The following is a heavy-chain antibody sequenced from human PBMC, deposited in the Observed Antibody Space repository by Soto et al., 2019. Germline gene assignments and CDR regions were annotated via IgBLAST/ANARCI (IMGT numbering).Heavy chain of an antibody. Sequence: GGSLRLSCAASGFTFSSYSMNWVRQAPGKGLEWVSYISSSSSTIYYADTVKGRFTISSDNANNSLYLQMNSLRDEDTAVYYCGSHLARPSRREYFDYWGQGTLVTVSS. CDR2: ISSSSSTI. CDR3: GSHLARPSRREYFDY. CDR1: GFTFSSYS. V-gene: IGHV3-48*02. J-gene: IGHJ4*02. D-gene: IGHD2-2*01.